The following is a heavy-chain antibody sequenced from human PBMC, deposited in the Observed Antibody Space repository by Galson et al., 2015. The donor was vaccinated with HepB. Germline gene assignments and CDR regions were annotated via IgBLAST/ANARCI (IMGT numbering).Heavy chain of an antibody. J-gene: IGHJ3*02. CDR2: ISGRGGST. Sequence: SLRLSCAASGFTFSSYAMSWVRQAPGKGLEWVSAISGRGGSTYYADSVKGRFTISRDNSKNTLYLQMNSLRAEDTAVYYCAKEYSSGWYDPDDAFDIWGQGTMVTVSS. CDR1: GFTFSSYA. D-gene: IGHD6-19*01. CDR3: AKEYSSGWYDPDDAFDI. V-gene: IGHV3-23*01.